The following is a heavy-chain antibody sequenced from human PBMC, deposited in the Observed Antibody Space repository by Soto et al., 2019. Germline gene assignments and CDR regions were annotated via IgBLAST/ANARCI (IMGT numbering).Heavy chain of an antibody. CDR1: SGSISSSNW. CDR2: IYHSGST. Sequence: QVQLQESGPGLVKPSGTLSLTCAVSSGSISSSNWWSWVRQPPGKGLEWIGEIYHSGSTNYNPSLKSRVTISVDKSKNQFSLKLSSVTAADTAVYYCARLTPEVPYYSYYMDVWGKGTTVTVSS. J-gene: IGHJ6*03. CDR3: ARLTPEVPYYSYYMDV. V-gene: IGHV4-4*02. D-gene: IGHD7-27*01.